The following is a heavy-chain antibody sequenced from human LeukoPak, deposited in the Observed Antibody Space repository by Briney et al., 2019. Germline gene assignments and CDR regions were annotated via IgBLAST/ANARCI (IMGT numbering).Heavy chain of an antibody. V-gene: IGHV4-30-2*01. CDR3: ARDLSVGYDPYYYYYMDV. J-gene: IGHJ6*03. CDR1: GGSISSGGYY. D-gene: IGHD5-12*01. Sequence: SETLSLTCTVSGGSISSGGYYWSWLRQPPGKGREGIGYIYQSGSTYYNPSLKSRVTISVDRSKNQFSLKLSSVTAADTAVYYCARDLSVGYDPYYYYYMDVWGKGTTVTVSS. CDR2: IYQSGST.